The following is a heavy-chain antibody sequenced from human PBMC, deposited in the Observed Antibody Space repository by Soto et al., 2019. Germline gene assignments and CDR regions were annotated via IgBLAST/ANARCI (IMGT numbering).Heavy chain of an antibody. D-gene: IGHD3-10*01. CDR2: IWSDESNK. CDR3: ARDYYGSGNYPYFDY. Sequence: QVQLVESGGGVVQPGRSLRLSCAASGFTFSSYGMHWVRQAPGKGLEWVAAIWSDESNKYYADSVKGRFTISRDNSRNTLYLQMNSLRAEDTAVYYCARDYYGSGNYPYFDYWGQGTLVTVSS. V-gene: IGHV3-33*01. CDR1: GFTFSSYG. J-gene: IGHJ4*02.